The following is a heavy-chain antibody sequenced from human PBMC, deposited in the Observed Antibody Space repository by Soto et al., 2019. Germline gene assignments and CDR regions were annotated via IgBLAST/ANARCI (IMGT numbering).Heavy chain of an antibody. V-gene: IGHV1-18*01. CDR1: GYTFTSYG. CDR3: ARDRRTTAYCGGDCYKNDAFDI. Sequence: ASVKVSCKASGYTFTSYGISWVRQAPGQGLEWMGWISAYNGNTNYAQKLQGRVTMTTDTSTSTAYMELRSLRSDDTAVYYCARDRRTTAYCGGDCYKNDAFDISGQGTMVTVSS. J-gene: IGHJ3*02. CDR2: ISAYNGNT. D-gene: IGHD2-21*01.